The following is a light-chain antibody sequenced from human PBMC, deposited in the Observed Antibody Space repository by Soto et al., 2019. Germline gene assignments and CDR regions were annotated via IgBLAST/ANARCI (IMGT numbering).Light chain of an antibody. CDR3: CSYANSGSFV. Sequence: QSVLAQPASVSGSPGQSTTISCTGTNSDIGSRNLVSWYQQHPGIAPKLIIYEGSRRPSGISHRFSGSRSGNTASLTISGLRAEDEADYYCCSYANSGSFVFGTGTKVTVL. CDR2: EGS. V-gene: IGLV2-23*01. J-gene: IGLJ1*01. CDR1: NSDIGSRNL.